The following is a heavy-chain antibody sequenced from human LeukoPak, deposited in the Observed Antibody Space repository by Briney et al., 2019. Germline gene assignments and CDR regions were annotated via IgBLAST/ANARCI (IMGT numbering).Heavy chain of an antibody. D-gene: IGHD3-10*01. CDR3: ARETYYYGSGSHFPDAFDI. V-gene: IGHV4-30-4*01. CDR2: IYYSGST. J-gene: IGHJ3*02. Sequence: SQTLSLTCIVSGGSISSGDYYWSWIRQPPGKGLEWIGYIYYSGSTYYSPSLKSRVTISVDTSKNQFSLKLSSVTAADTAVYYCARETYYYGSGSHFPDAFDIWGQGTMVTVSS. CDR1: GGSISSGDYY.